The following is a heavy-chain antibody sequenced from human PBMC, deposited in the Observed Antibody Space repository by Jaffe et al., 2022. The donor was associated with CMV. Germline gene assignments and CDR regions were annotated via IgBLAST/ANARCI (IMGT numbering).Heavy chain of an antibody. J-gene: IGHJ3*02. CDR2: ISGSGSNT. CDR3: ARAKTVRTAFDI. D-gene: IGHD4-4*01. Sequence: EVQLLESGGGLVQPGGSLRLSCATSGFTFSSYALSWVRQAPGKGLELVSTISGSGSNTYYADSVKGRFTISRDNSNNTLYLRMNSLRAEDTAVYYCARAKTVRTAFDIWGQGTMVTVSS. CDR1: GFTFSSYA. V-gene: IGHV3-23*01.